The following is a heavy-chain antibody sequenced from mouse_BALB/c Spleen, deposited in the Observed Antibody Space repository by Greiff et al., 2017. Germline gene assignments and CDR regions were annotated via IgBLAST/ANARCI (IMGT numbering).Heavy chain of an antibody. CDR3: ARSSAGY. Sequence: EVKLVESGAELVKPGASVKLSCTASGFNIKDTYMHWVKQRPEQGLEWIGRIDPANGNTKYDPKFQGKATITADTSSNTAYLQLSSLTSEDTAVYYCARSSAGYWGQGTTLTVSS. CDR1: GFNIKDTY. J-gene: IGHJ2*01. CDR2: IDPANGNT. D-gene: IGHD6-1*01. V-gene: IGHV14-3*02.